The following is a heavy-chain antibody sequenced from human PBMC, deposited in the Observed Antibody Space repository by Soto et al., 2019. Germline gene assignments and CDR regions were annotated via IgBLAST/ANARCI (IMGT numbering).Heavy chain of an antibody. D-gene: IGHD4-17*01. Sequence: SETLSLTCTVSGGSISSYYWRWIRQPPGKGLEWIGYIYYSGSTNYNPSLKSRVTISVDTSKNQFSLKLSSVTAADTAVYYCARTVLYYGDYYFDYWGQGTLVTVSS. CDR1: GGSISSYY. V-gene: IGHV4-59*01. CDR2: IYYSGST. CDR3: ARTVLYYGDYYFDY. J-gene: IGHJ4*02.